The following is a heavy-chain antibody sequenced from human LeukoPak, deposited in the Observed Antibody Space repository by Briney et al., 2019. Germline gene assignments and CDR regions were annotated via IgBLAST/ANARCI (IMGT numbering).Heavy chain of an antibody. CDR2: IKLDGTDR. Sequence: GGSLRLSCAASGFTFRNYGMSWVRQVPGKGLEWLANIKLDGTDRHYADSVKGRFTISRDNAKNSLYLQMNSLRAEDTALYYCAKGSCGGDCLVDYWGQGTLVTVSS. J-gene: IGHJ4*02. V-gene: IGHV3-7*03. CDR1: GFTFRNYG. D-gene: IGHD2-21*02. CDR3: AKGSCGGDCLVDY.